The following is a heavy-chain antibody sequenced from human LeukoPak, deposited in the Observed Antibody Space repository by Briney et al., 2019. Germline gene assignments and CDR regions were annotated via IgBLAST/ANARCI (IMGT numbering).Heavy chain of an antibody. CDR3: ARHGKELLWFGAGFDP. CDR1: GGSISSSTYY. Sequence: TSETLSLTCTVSGGSISSSTYYWGWIRQPPGKGLEWIGSIYYSGSTYYNPSLKSRVTISVDTSKNQFSLKLSSVTAADTAVYYCARHGKELLWFGAGFDPWGQGTLVTVSS. D-gene: IGHD3-10*01. V-gene: IGHV4-39*01. CDR2: IYYSGST. J-gene: IGHJ5*02.